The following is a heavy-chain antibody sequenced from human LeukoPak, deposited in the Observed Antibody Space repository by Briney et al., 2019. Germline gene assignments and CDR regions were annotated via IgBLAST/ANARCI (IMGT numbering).Heavy chain of an antibody. D-gene: IGHD4-11*01. CDR1: GGTFSSYA. CDR2: IIPIFGTA. J-gene: IGHJ6*02. CDR3: ARHGAYSNYYYYGMDV. Sequence: SVKVSCKAPGGTFSSYAISWVRQAPGQGLEWMGGIIPIFGTANYAQKFQGRVTITADESTSTAYMELSSLRSEDTAVYYCARHGAYSNYYYYGMDVWGQGTTVTVSS. V-gene: IGHV1-69*13.